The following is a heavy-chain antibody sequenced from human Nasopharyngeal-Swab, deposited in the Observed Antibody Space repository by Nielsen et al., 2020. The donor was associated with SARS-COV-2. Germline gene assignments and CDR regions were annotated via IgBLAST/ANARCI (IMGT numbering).Heavy chain of an antibody. CDR2: ISGSGGSK. J-gene: IGHJ6*02. D-gene: IGHD6-6*01. Sequence: GGSLRLSCAGSGFTFSSYGMNWVRQAPGKGLEWVSGISGSGGSKYYADSVKGRFTISRDNSKNTLYLQMNSLRAEDTAVYYCARSSARLEYYYGMDVWGQGTTVTVSS. CDR3: ARSSARLEYYYGMDV. CDR1: GFTFSSYG. V-gene: IGHV3-23*01.